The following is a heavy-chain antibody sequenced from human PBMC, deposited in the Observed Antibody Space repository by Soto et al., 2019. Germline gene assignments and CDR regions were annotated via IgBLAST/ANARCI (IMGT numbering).Heavy chain of an antibody. Sequence: SLRLSCAASGFTFSSYAMSWVRQAPGKGLEWVSAISGSGGSTYYADSVKGRFTISRDNSKNTLYLQMNSLRAEDTAVYYCAKGIVGTIRALQPFDYCGQGTLVTFSS. J-gene: IGHJ4*02. CDR2: ISGSGGST. V-gene: IGHV3-23*01. D-gene: IGHD5-12*01. CDR1: GFTFSSYA. CDR3: AKGIVGTIRALQPFDY.